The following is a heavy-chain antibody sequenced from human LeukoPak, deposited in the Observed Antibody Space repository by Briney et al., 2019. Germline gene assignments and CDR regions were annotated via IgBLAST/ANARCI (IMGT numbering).Heavy chain of an antibody. CDR3: ARERRQYSSGWYDFDY. CDR1: GGSISSGGYY. D-gene: IGHD6-19*01. J-gene: IGHJ4*02. V-gene: IGHV4-31*03. CDR2: IYYSGST. Sequence: SETLSLTCTVSGGSISSGGYYWSWIRQHPGKGLEWIGYIYYSGSTYYNPSLKSRVTISVDTSKNQFFLKLSSVTAADTAVYYCARERRQYSSGWYDFDYWGQGTLVTVSS.